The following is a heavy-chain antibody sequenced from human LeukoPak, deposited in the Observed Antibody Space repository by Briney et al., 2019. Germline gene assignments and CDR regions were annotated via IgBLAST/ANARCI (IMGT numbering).Heavy chain of an antibody. V-gene: IGHV3-7*01. CDR1: GFTFSSSW. CDR2: INQDGSEK. J-gene: IGHJ4*02. CDR3: ARGNSDIVVVPAAPYYFDY. Sequence: GRSLRLSCAASGFTFSSSWMSWVRQAPGKGLEWVANINQDGSEKYYVDSVKGRFTISRDNAKNSLYLQMNSLRAEDTAVYYCARGNSDIVVVPAAPYYFDYWGQGTLVTVSS. D-gene: IGHD2-2*01.